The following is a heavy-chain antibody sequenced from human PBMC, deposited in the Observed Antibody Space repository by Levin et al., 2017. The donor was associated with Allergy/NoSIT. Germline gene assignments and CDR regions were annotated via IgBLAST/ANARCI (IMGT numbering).Heavy chain of an antibody. CDR3: AREGIRAIDSPGAFDI. Sequence: GGSLRLSCAASGFTFSSYSMNWVRQAPGKGLEWVSSISSSSSYIYYADSVKGRFTISRDNAKNSLYLQMNSLRAEDTAVYYCAREGIRAIDSPGAFDIWGQGTMVTVSS. D-gene: IGHD3-22*01. V-gene: IGHV3-21*01. J-gene: IGHJ3*02. CDR2: ISSSSSYI. CDR1: GFTFSSYS.